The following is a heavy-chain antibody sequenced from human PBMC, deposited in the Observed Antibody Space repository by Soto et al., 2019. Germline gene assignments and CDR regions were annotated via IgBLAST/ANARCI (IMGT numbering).Heavy chain of an antibody. V-gene: IGHV4-4*07. J-gene: IGHJ4*02. CDR2: FSLSGTT. D-gene: IGHD2-8*02. CDR3: ARGMTPPGAPAWYYFDS. CDR1: GASITGSSY. Sequence: PSDTLSLTCTVSGASITGSSYWSWSRQPAGKGLEWIGRFSLSGTTNYNPSLRSRVTMSADVSKNQFSLRLTSVTAADTALYYCARGMTPPGAPAWYYFDSWGQGTLVTVSS.